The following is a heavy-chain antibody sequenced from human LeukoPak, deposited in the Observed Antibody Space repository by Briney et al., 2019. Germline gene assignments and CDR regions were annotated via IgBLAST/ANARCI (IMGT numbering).Heavy chain of an antibody. D-gene: IGHD4-17*01. CDR1: GGSISSYY. Sequence: KSSETLSLTCTVSGGSISSYYWSWIRQPPGKGLEWIGYIYYSGSTNYNPSLKSRVTMSVDTSKSQFSLNLMSMTAADTAVYYCTRDTGTTGEVKFDPWGQGTLVTVSS. J-gene: IGHJ5*02. CDR2: IYYSGST. V-gene: IGHV4-59*12. CDR3: TRDTGTTGEVKFDP.